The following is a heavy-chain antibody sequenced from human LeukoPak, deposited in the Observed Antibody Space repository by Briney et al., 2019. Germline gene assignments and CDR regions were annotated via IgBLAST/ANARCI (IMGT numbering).Heavy chain of an antibody. J-gene: IGHJ4*02. CDR2: IYHSGST. Sequence: SQTLSLTCTVSGGSISSGSYYWSWIRRPPGKGLEWIGSIYHSGSTYYNSSLKSRVIISVDTSKNQFSLKLSSVTAADTAVYYCARAGRAGARFDYWGQGTLVTVSS. CDR3: ARAGRAGARFDY. V-gene: IGHV4-39*07. CDR1: GGSISSGSYY. D-gene: IGHD1-26*01.